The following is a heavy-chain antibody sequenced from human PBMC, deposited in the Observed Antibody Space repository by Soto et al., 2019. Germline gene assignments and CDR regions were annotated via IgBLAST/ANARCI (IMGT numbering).Heavy chain of an antibody. CDR1: GFTFSSYW. CDR2: IKQDGSEK. D-gene: IGHD6-13*01. J-gene: IGHJ6*02. CDR3: ARGTGVRSWYSYYYYYGMDV. V-gene: IGHV3-7*03. Sequence: GGSLRLSCAASGFTFSSYWMSWVRQAPGKGLEWVANIKQDGSEKYYVDSVKGRFAISRGNAKNSLYLQMNSLRAEDTAVYYCARGTGVRSWYSYYYYYGMDVWGQGTTVTVSS.